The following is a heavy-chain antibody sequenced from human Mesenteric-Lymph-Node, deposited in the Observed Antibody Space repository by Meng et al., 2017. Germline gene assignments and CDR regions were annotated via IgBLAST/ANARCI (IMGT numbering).Heavy chain of an antibody. CDR2: IYYSGST. CDR1: GGSISSYY. D-gene: IGHD6-19*01. V-gene: IGHV4-59*01. J-gene: IGHJ1*01. CDR3: ARVEYSSGWYGYFQH. Sequence: QVQLQASGPGLVKPSETLSLTCTVSGGSISSYYWSWIRQPPGKGLEWIGYIYYSGSTNYNPSLKSRVTISVDTSKSQFSLKLSSVTAADTAVYYCARVEYSSGWYGYFQHWGQGTLVTVSS.